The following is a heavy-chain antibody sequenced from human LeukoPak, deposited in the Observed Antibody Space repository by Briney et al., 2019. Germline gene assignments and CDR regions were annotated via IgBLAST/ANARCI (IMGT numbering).Heavy chain of an antibody. CDR3: AKEGSFGSGWQNRRAFDI. D-gene: IGHD6-19*01. Sequence: PGGSLRLSCAASGFTFSTSWMTWVRQAPGKGLEWVANINPDGSAKNYVGFVQGRFTISRDNAKNSVYLQMSSLRAEDTAVYYCAKEGSFGSGWQNRRAFDIWGQGTMVTVSS. CDR1: GFTFSTSW. J-gene: IGHJ3*02. V-gene: IGHV3-7*03. CDR2: INPDGSAK.